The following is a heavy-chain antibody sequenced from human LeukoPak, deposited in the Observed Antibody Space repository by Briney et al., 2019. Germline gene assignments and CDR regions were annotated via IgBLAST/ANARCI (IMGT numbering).Heavy chain of an antibody. Sequence: GGSLRLFCTASGFTLGSHDMHWVRQTTGEGLQWVAAIASGFQIFYAGSVKGRLPVSREDAKKSLYLQMNSLRAGDTAVYYCVREARGYRYTYFDYWGQGTLVTVSS. CDR1: GFTLGSHD. CDR2: IASGFQI. J-gene: IGHJ4*02. D-gene: IGHD5-18*01. CDR3: VREARGYRYTYFDY. V-gene: IGHV3-13*01.